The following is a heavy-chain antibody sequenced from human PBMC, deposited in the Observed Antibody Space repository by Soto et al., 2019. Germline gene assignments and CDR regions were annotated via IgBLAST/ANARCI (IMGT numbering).Heavy chain of an antibody. CDR3: AIDLDEYISSYYYYYGMDV. J-gene: IGHJ6*02. Sequence: GGSLRLSCEASGFTFSSYAMHWVRQAPGKGLEWVAVISDDGSNKYYADSVKGRFTISRDNSKNTLYLQMNSLRAEDTAVYYCAIDLDEYISSYYYYYGMDVWGQGTTVTVSS. CDR1: GFTFSSYA. V-gene: IGHV3-30-3*01. D-gene: IGHD6-6*01. CDR2: ISDDGSNK.